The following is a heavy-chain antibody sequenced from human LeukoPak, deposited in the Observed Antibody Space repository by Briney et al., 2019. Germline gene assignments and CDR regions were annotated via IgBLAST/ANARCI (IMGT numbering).Heavy chain of an antibody. CDR3: ARGGELLRPADY. CDR1: GFTFSSYA. J-gene: IGHJ4*02. V-gene: IGHV3-7*01. D-gene: IGHD1-26*01. Sequence: AGGSLRLSCAASGFTFSSYAMHWVRQAPGKGLEWVANMNQDGSEKYYVDPVKGRFTISRDNAKNSLYLQMNNLRAEDTAVYYCARGGELLRPADYWGQGTLVTVSS. CDR2: MNQDGSEK.